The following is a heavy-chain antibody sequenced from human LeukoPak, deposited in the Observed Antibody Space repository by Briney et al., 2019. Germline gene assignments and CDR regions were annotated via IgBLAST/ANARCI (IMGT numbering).Heavy chain of an antibody. Sequence: GESLKISCKGSGYSFTSNWIGWVRQMLGKGLEWVGIIYPGDSDTRYSPSFQGQVTISADKSINTAYLQWSSLKASDTAMYYCAKHKAERGSSGYDWGAFDIWGQGTMVTVSS. CDR2: IYPGDSDT. CDR1: GYSFTSNW. J-gene: IGHJ3*02. CDR3: AKHKAERGSSGYDWGAFDI. D-gene: IGHD5-12*01. V-gene: IGHV5-51*01.